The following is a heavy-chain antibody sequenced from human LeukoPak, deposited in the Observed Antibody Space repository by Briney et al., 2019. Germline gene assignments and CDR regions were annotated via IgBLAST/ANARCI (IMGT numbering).Heavy chain of an antibody. CDR3: ARAARTAMARNGLVDY. D-gene: IGHD5-18*01. J-gene: IGHJ4*02. CDR2: ISSSSSYI. V-gene: IGHV3-21*01. Sequence: GGSLRLSCAASGFTFSSYSMTWVRQAPGKGLEWVSSISSSSSYIYYADSVKGRFTISRDNAKNSLYLQMNSLRAEDTAVYYCARAARTAMARNGLVDYWGQGTLVTVSS. CDR1: GFTFSSYS.